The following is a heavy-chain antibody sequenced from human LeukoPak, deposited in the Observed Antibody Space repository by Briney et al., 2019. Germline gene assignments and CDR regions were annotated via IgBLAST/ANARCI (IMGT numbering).Heavy chain of an antibody. CDR3: AREIVVVPAAIWFDP. V-gene: IGHV4-61*02. CDR1: GGSISSGSYY. J-gene: IGHJ5*02. Sequence: SQTLSLTCTVSGGSISSGSYYWSWIRQPAGKGLEWIGRIYTSGSTNYNPSLKSQVTISVDTSKNQFSLKLSSVTAADTAVYYCAREIVVVPAAIWFDPWGQGTLVTVSS. D-gene: IGHD2-2*01. CDR2: IYTSGST.